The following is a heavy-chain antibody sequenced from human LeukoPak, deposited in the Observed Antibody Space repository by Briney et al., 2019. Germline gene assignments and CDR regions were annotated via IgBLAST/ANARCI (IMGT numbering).Heavy chain of an antibody. J-gene: IGHJ4*02. Sequence: GGSLRLSCAASGFTFSSYAMNWVRQAPGKGLEWVSYISGSGGRIFYGDSVKGRFTISRDSSKNTLFLQMNSLRAEDTAVYYCAKEGINWNVDYWGQGTLVTVSS. D-gene: IGHD1-1*01. V-gene: IGHV3-23*01. CDR3: AKEGINWNVDY. CDR1: GFTFSSYA. CDR2: ISGSGGRI.